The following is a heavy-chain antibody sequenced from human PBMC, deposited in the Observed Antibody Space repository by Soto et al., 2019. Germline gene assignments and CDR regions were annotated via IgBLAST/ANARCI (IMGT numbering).Heavy chain of an antibody. J-gene: IGHJ6*02. CDR1: GFIFSTYG. CDR3: ATDGAAGRAMGV. Sequence: PGGSLRLSCAASGFIFSTYGMNWVRQSPGKGPEWVSSINAGGNHEDHADSVKGRFTISRDNAKNSLYLQMNSLRAADTAVYYCATDGAAGRAMGVWGQGTTVTVSS. D-gene: IGHD6-13*01. V-gene: IGHV3-21*06. CDR2: INAGGNHE.